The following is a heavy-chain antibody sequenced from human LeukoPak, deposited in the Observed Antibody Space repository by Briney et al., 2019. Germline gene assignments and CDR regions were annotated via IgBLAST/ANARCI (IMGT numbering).Heavy chain of an antibody. J-gene: IGHJ4*02. CDR3: ARHSETTVTTPFDY. V-gene: IGHV4-39*01. Sequence: KPSETLSLTCTVSGGSISSSSYYWGWIRQPPGKGLEWIGSIYYSGSTYYNPSLKSRVTISVDTSKNQFSLKLSSVTAADTAVYYCARHSETTVTTPFDYWGQGTLVTVSS. D-gene: IGHD4-17*01. CDR2: IYYSGST. CDR1: GGSISSSSYY.